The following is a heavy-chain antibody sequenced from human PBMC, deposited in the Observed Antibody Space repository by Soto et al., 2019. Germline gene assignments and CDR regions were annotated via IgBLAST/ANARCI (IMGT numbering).Heavy chain of an antibody. CDR3: ARGGRGYSYGTDDY. J-gene: IGHJ4*02. CDR2: ISSSSSTI. V-gene: IGHV3-48*01. D-gene: IGHD5-18*01. CDR1: GFTFSSYS. Sequence: EVQLVESGGGLVQPGGSLRLSCAASGFTFSSYSMNWVRQAPGKGLEWVSYISSSSSTIYYADSVKGRFTISRDNAKNSLYLQMNSLRAGDTAVYYCARGGRGYSYGTDDYWGEGTLVTVSS.